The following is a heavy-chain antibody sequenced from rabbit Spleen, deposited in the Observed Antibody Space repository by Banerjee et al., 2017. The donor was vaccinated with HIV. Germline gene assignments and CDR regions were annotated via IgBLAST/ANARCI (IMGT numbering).Heavy chain of an antibody. CDR3: ARYLTSYGAADL. Sequence: QERLVESGGGLVKPEGSLKLSCTASGFSFSNKAVMCWVRQAPGKGLEWIACINAVTGKAVYASWAKGRFTISKTSSTTVTLQMTSLTAADTATYFCARYLTSYGAADLWGPGTLVTVS. V-gene: IGHV1S45*01. CDR2: INAVTGKA. CDR1: GFSFSNKAV. D-gene: IGHD2-1*01. J-gene: IGHJ4*01.